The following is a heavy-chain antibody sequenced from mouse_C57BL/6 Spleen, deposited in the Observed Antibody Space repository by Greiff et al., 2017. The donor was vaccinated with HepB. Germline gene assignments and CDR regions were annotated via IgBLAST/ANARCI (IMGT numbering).Heavy chain of an antibody. J-gene: IGHJ4*01. V-gene: IGHV5-9-1*02. CDR1: GFTFSSYA. CDR2: ISSGGDYI. CDR3: TRGMITTGYYYAMDY. D-gene: IGHD2-4*01. Sequence: EVKVVESGEGLVKPGGSLKLSCAASGFTFSSYAMSWVRQTPEKRLEWVAYISSGGDYIYYADTVKGRFTISRDNARNTLYLQMSSLKSEDTAMYYCTRGMITTGYYYAMDYWGQGTSVTVSS.